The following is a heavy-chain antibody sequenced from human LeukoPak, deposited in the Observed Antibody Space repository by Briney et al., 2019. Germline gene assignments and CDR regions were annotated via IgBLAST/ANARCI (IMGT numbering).Heavy chain of an antibody. Sequence: GGSLRLSCAASGFTFSSYSMNWGRQAPGQGLEWVSVIYSGDSTYYADSVKGRFTISRDNSKNTLYLQMNSLRGEDTAVYYCARDPSNAYYDFWSGGPGYSYGMDVWGQGTTVTVSS. CDR3: ARDPSNAYYDFWSGGPGYSYGMDV. CDR1: GFTFSSYS. J-gene: IGHJ6*02. CDR2: IYSGDST. V-gene: IGHV3-66*01. D-gene: IGHD3-3*01.